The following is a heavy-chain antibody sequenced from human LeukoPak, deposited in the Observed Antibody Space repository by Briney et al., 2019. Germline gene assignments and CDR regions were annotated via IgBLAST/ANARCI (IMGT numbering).Heavy chain of an antibody. Sequence: SEKVSCKASGGTFSSYAISWVRQAPGQGLEWMGEMITIFGTANYAQKFQGRVTITADESTSTAYMEVSSLRSGDTAVYYCARGVVVVAATTLGPLDSWGQGTLVTVSS. CDR3: ARGVVVVAATTLGPLDS. D-gene: IGHD2-15*01. J-gene: IGHJ4*02. V-gene: IGHV1-69*13. CDR1: GGTFSSYA. CDR2: MITIFGTA.